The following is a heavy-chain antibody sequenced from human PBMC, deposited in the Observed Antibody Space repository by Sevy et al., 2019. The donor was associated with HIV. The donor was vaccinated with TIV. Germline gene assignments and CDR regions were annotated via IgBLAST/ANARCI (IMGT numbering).Heavy chain of an antibody. CDR2: ISSSGSTI. CDR3: ASSALRYFDWLWPPTYFDY. D-gene: IGHD3-9*01. Sequence: GGSLRLSCAASGFTFSDYYMSWIRQAPGKGLEGVSYISSSGSTIYYADSVKGRFTISRDNGKNSLYLQMKSLRAEDTAVYYCASSALRYFDWLWPPTYFDYWGQGTLVTVSS. J-gene: IGHJ4*02. V-gene: IGHV3-11*04. CDR1: GFTFSDYY.